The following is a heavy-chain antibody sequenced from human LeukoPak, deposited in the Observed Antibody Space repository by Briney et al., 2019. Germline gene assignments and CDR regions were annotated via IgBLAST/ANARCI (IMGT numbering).Heavy chain of an antibody. D-gene: IGHD6-13*01. CDR3: ARESAAAVSCFDY. Sequence: GASVKVSCKASGYTFTSYDINWVRQATGQGLEWMGWINPNSGGTNYAQKFQGRVTMTRDTSISTAYMELSRLRSDDTAVYYCARESAAAVSCFDYWGQGTLVTVSS. V-gene: IGHV1-2*02. CDR2: INPNSGGT. CDR1: GYTFTSYD. J-gene: IGHJ4*02.